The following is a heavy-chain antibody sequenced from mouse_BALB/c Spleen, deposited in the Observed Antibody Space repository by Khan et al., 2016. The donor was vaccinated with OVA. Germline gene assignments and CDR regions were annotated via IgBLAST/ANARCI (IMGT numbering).Heavy chain of an antibody. V-gene: IGHV5-6*01. CDR1: GFTFSSYS. CDR2: MSSGGDYT. CDR3: ASHLTGSFAF. D-gene: IGHD4-1*01. Sequence: EVELVESGGDLVKPGGSLKLSCAASGFTFSSYSLSWVRQIPDKRLEWVATMSSGGDYTYYPDGVKGRFTISRDNAKNTLYLQMSSLKSEDTAMYYWASHLTGSFAFWGQGTLVTVSA. J-gene: IGHJ3*01.